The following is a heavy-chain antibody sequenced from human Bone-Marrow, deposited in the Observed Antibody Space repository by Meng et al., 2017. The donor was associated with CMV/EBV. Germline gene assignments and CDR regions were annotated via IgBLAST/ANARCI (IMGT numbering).Heavy chain of an antibody. J-gene: IGHJ4*02. CDR3: AKDGVTVVPAANEYYFDY. CDR1: GFTFSSYG. V-gene: IGHV3-30*02. CDR2: IWYDGSNK. Sequence: GESLKISCAASGFTFSSYGMHWVRQAPGKGLEWVAVIWYDGSNKYYADSVKGRFTISRDNSKNTLYLQMNSLRAEDTAVYYCAKDGVTVVPAANEYYFDYWGQGTLVTVSS. D-gene: IGHD2-2*01.